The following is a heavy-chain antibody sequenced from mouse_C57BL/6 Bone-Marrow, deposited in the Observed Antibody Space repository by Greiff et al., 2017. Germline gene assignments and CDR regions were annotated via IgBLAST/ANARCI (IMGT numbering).Heavy chain of an antibody. CDR1: GYTFTSYG. CDR3: ARGATVVFDY. Sequence: VKLQESGAELARPGASVKLSCKASGYTFTSYGISWVKQRTGQGLEWIGNINPSNGGTNYNEKFKSKATLTVDKSSSTAYMQLSSLTSEDSAVYYCARGATVVFDYWGQGTTLTVSS. D-gene: IGHD1-1*01. V-gene: IGHV1-53*01. J-gene: IGHJ2*01. CDR2: INPSNGGT.